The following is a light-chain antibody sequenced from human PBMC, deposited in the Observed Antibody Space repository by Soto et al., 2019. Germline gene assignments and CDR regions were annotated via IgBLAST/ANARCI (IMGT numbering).Light chain of an antibody. CDR1: QSVSSSY. Sequence: ESVLTQSPGTLSLSPGERATLSCMASQSVSSSYLAWYQQKPGQAPRLRIYGASSRATGIPDRLSGSGSGTDFTLTISSLEPEDFAVYYCQQYGSSGTFGQGTKVDIK. V-gene: IGKV3-20*01. CDR3: QQYGSSGT. J-gene: IGKJ1*01. CDR2: GAS.